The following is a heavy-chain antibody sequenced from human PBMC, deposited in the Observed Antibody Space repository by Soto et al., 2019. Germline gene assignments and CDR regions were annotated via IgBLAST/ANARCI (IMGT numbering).Heavy chain of an antibody. Sequence: PSETLSLTCTVSGGSVSSVSDYWSWIRQPPGKGLEWIGYIHYSGSTNYNPSLKSRITISIDTSKNQFSLKLSSVSAADTAVYYCVRGYSYGYGWFDPWGQGTLVTVSS. D-gene: IGHD5-18*01. CDR1: GGSVSSVSDY. V-gene: IGHV4-61*01. CDR2: IHYSGST. J-gene: IGHJ5*02. CDR3: VRGYSYGYGWFDP.